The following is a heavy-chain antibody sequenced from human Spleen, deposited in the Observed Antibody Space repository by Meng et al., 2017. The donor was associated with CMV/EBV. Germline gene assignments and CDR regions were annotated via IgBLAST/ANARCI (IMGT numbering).Heavy chain of an antibody. Sequence: GESLKISCAASGFTFSSYAMSWVRQAPGKGLEWVSYISSSGSTIYYADSVKGRFTISRDNAKNSLYLQMNSLRAEDTAVYYCASLEWLSQWGQGTLVTVSS. D-gene: IGHD3-3*01. V-gene: IGHV3-48*03. J-gene: IGHJ4*02. CDR3: ASLEWLSQ. CDR1: GFTFSSYA. CDR2: ISSSGSTI.